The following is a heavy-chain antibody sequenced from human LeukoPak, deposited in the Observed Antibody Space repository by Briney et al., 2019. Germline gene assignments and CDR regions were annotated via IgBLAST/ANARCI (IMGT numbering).Heavy chain of an antibody. D-gene: IGHD1-26*01. V-gene: IGHV3-30*04. CDR2: ISYDGSNK. Sequence: PGGSLRLSCAASGFTFSSYAMHWVRQAPGKGLEWVAVISYDGSNKYYADSVKGRFTISRDNSKNTPYLQMNSLRAEDTAVYYCARARLSSSGSLDYWGQGTLVTVSS. CDR3: ARARLSSSGSLDY. J-gene: IGHJ4*02. CDR1: GFTFSSYA.